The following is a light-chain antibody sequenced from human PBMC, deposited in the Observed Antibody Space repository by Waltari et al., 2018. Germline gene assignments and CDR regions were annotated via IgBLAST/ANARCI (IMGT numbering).Light chain of an antibody. J-gene: IGKJ5*01. Sequence: DIQLTQSPSFLSASVGVRVTITCRASQGISSYLAWYQEKPGKAPKLLIYTASTLQSGVPSRFSGSGSGTEFTLTISSLQPEDFATYYCQQLKSYPITFGQGTRLEIK. CDR2: TAS. CDR3: QQLKSYPIT. V-gene: IGKV1-9*01. CDR1: QGISSY.